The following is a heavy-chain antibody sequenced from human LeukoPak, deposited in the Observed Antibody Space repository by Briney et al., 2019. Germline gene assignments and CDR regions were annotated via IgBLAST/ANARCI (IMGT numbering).Heavy chain of an antibody. CDR1: GYTFTVCY. J-gene: IGHJ4*02. D-gene: IGHD2-15*01. Sequence: ASVKVSCKASGYTFTVCYMHWVRQAPGQGLEWMGRINPNSGGTNYAQKFQGRVTMTRDTSISTAYMELSRLRSDDTAVYYCARVRGVGGYSDYWGQGTLVTVSS. CDR2: INPNSGGT. V-gene: IGHV1-2*06. CDR3: ARVRGVGGYSDY.